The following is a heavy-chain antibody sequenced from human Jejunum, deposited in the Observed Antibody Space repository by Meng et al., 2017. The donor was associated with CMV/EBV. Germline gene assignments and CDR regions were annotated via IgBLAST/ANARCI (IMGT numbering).Heavy chain of an antibody. D-gene: IGHD6-19*01. J-gene: IGHJ4*02. CDR3: AKDLGASGWFETFDS. Sequence: GFPFSTYVMHWVRLAPGRGLEWVAFIRYDGNNKYYTDSVKGRFTISRDNSRSTLFLQMNSLGVEDTAVYYCAKDLGASGWFETFDSWGQGTLVTVSS. V-gene: IGHV3-30*02. CDR1: GFPFSTYV. CDR2: IRYDGNNK.